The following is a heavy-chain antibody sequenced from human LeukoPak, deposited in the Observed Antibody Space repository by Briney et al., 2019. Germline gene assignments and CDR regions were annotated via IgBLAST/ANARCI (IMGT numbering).Heavy chain of an antibody. V-gene: IGHV4-34*01. J-gene: IGHJ4*02. Sequence: PSETLSLTCAVYGGSFSAHYCTWIRQPPGKGLEWIGSIYYSGSTYYNPSLKSRVTISVDTSKNQFSLKLSSVTAADTAVYYCARLLPSVAGHSWGQGTLVTVSS. CDR1: GGSFSAHY. CDR3: ARLLPSVAGHS. CDR2: IYYSGST. D-gene: IGHD6-19*01.